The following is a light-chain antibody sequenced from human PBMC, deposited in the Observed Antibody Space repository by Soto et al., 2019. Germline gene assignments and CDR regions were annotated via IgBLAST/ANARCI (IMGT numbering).Light chain of an antibody. CDR1: SGHSRNA. J-gene: IGLJ2*01. CDR3: QAWVTGIGV. CDR2: INSDGRH. Sequence: QSVLTQSPSASASLGASVKLTCTLSSGHSRNAIAWHQQQPEKGPRYLMKINSDGRHIKGDEIPDRFSGSISGAERYLTIYCLQSEDYAYYYCQAWVTGIGVFGGGTKLTVL. V-gene: IGLV4-69*01.